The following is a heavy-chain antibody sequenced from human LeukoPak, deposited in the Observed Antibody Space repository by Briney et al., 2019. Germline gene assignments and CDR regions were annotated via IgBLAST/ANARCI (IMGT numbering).Heavy chain of an antibody. CDR2: INHSGST. V-gene: IGHV4-34*01. D-gene: IGHD1-7*01. CDR3: ARELAQNAFDI. CDR1: GGSFSGYY. Sequence: SETLSLTCAVYGGSFSGYYWSWIRQPPGKGLEWIGEINHSGSTNYNPSLKSRATISVDTSKNQFSLKLSFVTAADTAVYYCARELAQNAFDIWGQGTMVTVSS. J-gene: IGHJ3*02.